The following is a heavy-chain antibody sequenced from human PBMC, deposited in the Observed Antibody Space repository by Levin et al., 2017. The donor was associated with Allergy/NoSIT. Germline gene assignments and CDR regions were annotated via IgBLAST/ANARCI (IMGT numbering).Heavy chain of an antibody. Sequence: SQTLSLTCAISGDSVSSTSAAWNWIRQSPSRGLEWLGRTYFRSKWYTDYAVSVQGRITINPDTSKNQFSLHLNSVTPDDTAVYYCAREEAYRYIDWLWSLDSWGRGTLVTVSA. V-gene: IGHV6-1*01. CDR2: TYFRSKWYT. CDR3: AREEAYRYIDWLWSLDS. J-gene: IGHJ4*02. CDR1: GDSVSSTSAA. D-gene: IGHD3-9*01.